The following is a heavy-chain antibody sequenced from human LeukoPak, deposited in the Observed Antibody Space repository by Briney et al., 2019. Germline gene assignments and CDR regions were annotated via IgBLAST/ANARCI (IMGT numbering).Heavy chain of an antibody. Sequence: PGGSLRLSCAASGFTFSGSAMHWVRQASGKGLEWVGRIRSKTNSYATAYAASVKGKFTISRDDSKNTAYLQMNSLKTEDTAVYYCATVAAAGFFDYWGQGTPVTVSS. CDR2: IRSKTNSYAT. V-gene: IGHV3-73*01. J-gene: IGHJ4*02. CDR1: GFTFSGSA. D-gene: IGHD6-13*01. CDR3: ATVAAAGFFDY.